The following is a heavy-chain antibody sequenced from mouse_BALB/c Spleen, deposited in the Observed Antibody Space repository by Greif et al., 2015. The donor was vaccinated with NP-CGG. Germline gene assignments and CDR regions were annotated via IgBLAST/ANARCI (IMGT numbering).Heavy chain of an antibody. Sequence: EVMLLESGGGLVQPGGSRGLSCEGSGFTFSGFWMSWVRQTPGKTLEWIGDINSDGSAINYAPSIKDRFTIFRDNDKSTLYLQMSNVRSEDTATYFCMRYGNYWYFDVWGAGTTVTVSS. CDR1: GFTFSGFW. V-gene: IGHV11-2*02. CDR2: INSDGSAI. CDR3: MRYGNYWYFDV. J-gene: IGHJ1*01. D-gene: IGHD2-1*01.